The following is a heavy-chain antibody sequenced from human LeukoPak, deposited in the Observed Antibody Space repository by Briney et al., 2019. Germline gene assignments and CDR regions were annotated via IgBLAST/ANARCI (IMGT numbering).Heavy chain of an antibody. CDR1: GFTFSSYA. D-gene: IGHD2-2*01. J-gene: IGHJ6*02. Sequence: PGGSLRLSCAASGFTFSSYAMHWVRQAPGKGLEWVSTIYSDGNTYYADSVKGRFTISRHSSENTLYLQMNSLKPEDAAMYYCASSSSYYFYAMDVWGQGTTVTVSS. CDR3: ASSSSYYFYAMDV. CDR2: IYSDGNT. V-gene: IGHV3-53*04.